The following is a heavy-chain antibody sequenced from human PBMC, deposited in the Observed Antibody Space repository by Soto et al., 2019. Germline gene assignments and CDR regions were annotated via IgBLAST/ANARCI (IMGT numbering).Heavy chain of an antibody. V-gene: IGHV1-69*13. CDR3: AREYYYDSSGYHFDY. CDR2: IIPIFGTA. J-gene: IGHJ4*02. CDR1: GGTFSSYA. D-gene: IGHD3-22*01. Sequence: VASVKVSCKASGGTFSSYAISWVLQAPGQGLEWMGGIIPIFGTANYAQKFQGRVTITADESTSTAYMELSSLRSEDTAVYYCAREYYYDSSGYHFDYWGQGTLVTVSS.